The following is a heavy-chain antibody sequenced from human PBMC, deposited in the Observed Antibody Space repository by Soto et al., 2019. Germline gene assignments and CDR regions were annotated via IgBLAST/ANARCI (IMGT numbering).Heavy chain of an antibody. CDR2: ISYDGSNK. Sequence: GGSLRLSCAASGFTLSSYGMHWVRQAPGKGLEWVAVISYDGSNKYYADSVKGRFTISRDNSKNTLYLQMNSLRAEDTAVYYCARDPDDFWSGTSDYYYGMDVWGQGTTVTVSS. V-gene: IGHV3-30*03. J-gene: IGHJ6*02. D-gene: IGHD3-3*01. CDR3: ARDPDDFWSGTSDYYYGMDV. CDR1: GFTLSSYG.